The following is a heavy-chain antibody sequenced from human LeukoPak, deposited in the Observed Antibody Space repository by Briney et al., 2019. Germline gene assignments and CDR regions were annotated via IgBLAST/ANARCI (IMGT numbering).Heavy chain of an antibody. Sequence: SETLSLTCTVSGGSISSYYWRWIRQPPGKGLEWIGYIYYSGSTNYNPSLKSRVTISVDTSKNQFSLKLSSVTAADTAVYYCARDTYYDILTGYPAWGFDLWGRGTLVTVSS. CDR1: GGSISSYY. J-gene: IGHJ2*01. D-gene: IGHD3-9*01. V-gene: IGHV4-59*01. CDR2: IYYSGST. CDR3: ARDTYYDILTGYPAWGFDL.